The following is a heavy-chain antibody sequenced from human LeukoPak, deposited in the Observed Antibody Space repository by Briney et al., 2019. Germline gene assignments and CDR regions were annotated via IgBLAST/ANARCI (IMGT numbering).Heavy chain of an antibody. CDR2: IYSGGST. CDR1: GFTVSINY. V-gene: IGHV3-66*01. Sequence: GGSLRLSYAASGFTVSINYVSWVRQAPGKGLEWVSVIYSGGSTYCADSVKGRFTISRDNSKNTLYLQMNSLRAEDTAVYYCAREQRELTGDAFDIWGKGTMVTVSS. J-gene: IGHJ3*02. D-gene: IGHD1-20*01. CDR3: AREQRELTGDAFDI.